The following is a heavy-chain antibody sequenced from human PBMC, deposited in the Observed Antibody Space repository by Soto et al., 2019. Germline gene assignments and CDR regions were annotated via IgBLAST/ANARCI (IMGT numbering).Heavy chain of an antibody. CDR3: ARAGVYHYYGSGSYYPYYYSGMDV. J-gene: IGHJ6*02. D-gene: IGHD3-10*01. Sequence: SETLSLTCAVYGGSFSGYYWSWIRQPPGKGLEWIGEINHSGSTNYHPSLKSRVTISVDTSKNQFSLKLSSVTAADTAVYYCARAGVYHYYGSGSYYPYYYSGMDVWSQGTTVTVSS. CDR1: GGSFSGYY. V-gene: IGHV4-34*01. CDR2: INHSGST.